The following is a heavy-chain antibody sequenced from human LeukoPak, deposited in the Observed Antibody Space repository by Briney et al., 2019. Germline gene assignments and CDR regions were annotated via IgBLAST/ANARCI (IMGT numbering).Heavy chain of an antibody. CDR1: GGSISSGSYY. Sequence: SQTLSPTCTVSGGSISSGSYYWSWIRQPAGKGLEWIGRIYTSGSTNYNPSLKSRVTISVDTSKNQFSLKLSSVTAADTAVYYCARESHLYSSGWSDYYYYYMDVWGKGTTVTISS. CDR2: IYTSGST. V-gene: IGHV4-61*02. J-gene: IGHJ6*03. D-gene: IGHD6-19*01. CDR3: ARESHLYSSGWSDYYYYYMDV.